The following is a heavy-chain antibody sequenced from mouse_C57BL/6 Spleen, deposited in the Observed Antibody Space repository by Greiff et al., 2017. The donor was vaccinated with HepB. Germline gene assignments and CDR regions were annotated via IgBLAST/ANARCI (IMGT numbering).Heavy chain of an antibody. CDR1: GYTFTSYW. CDR2: INPSNGGT. V-gene: IGHV1-53*01. J-gene: IGHJ2*01. D-gene: IGHD2-3*01. CDR3: AGWGMMGYYFDY. Sequence: QVQLQQPGTELVKPGASVKLSCKASGYTFTSYWMHWVKQRPGQGLEWIGNINPSNGGTNYNEKFKSKATLTVDKSSSTAYMPLSSLTSEDSAVYYCAGWGMMGYYFDYWGQGTTLTVSS.